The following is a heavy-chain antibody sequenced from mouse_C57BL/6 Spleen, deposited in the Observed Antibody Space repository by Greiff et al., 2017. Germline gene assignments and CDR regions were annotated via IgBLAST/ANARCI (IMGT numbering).Heavy chain of an antibody. CDR2: IYPGDGDT. CDR1: GYAFSSSW. Sequence: VQLQQSGPELVKPGASVKISCKASGYAFSSSWMNWVKQRPGKGLEWIGRIYPGDGDTNYNGKFKGKATLTADKSSSTAYMQLSSLTSEDSAVYFCARQLRLRDYAMDDWGTGTSVTVSS. CDR3: ARQLRLRDYAMDD. D-gene: IGHD3-2*02. V-gene: IGHV1-82*01. J-gene: IGHJ4*01.